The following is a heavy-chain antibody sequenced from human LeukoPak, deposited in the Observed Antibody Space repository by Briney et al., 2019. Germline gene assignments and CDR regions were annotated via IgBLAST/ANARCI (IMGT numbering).Heavy chain of an antibody. CDR3: AGASIAVAGSYDL. V-gene: IGHV4-34*01. CDR2: INHSGST. J-gene: IGHJ2*01. D-gene: IGHD6-19*01. Sequence: SETLSLTCAVYGGSFSGYYWSWIRQPPGKGLEWIGEINHSGSTNYNPSLKSRVTILVDKSKNQFSLKLSSVTAADTAVYYCAGASIAVAGSYDLWGRGTLVTVSS. CDR1: GGSFSGYY.